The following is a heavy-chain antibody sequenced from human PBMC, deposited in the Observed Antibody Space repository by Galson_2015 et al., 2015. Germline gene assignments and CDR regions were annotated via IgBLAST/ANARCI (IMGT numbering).Heavy chain of an antibody. D-gene: IGHD4-17*01. V-gene: IGHV1-46*01. CDR1: GYTFTSYY. CDR2: INPSGGST. J-gene: IGHJ5*02. Sequence: SVKVSCKASGYTFTSYYMHWVRQAPGQGLEWMGIINPSGGSTSHAQKFQGRVTITADESTSTAYMELSSLRSEGTAVYYCARDRYGDYKAVWFDPWGQGTLVTVSS. CDR3: ARDRYGDYKAVWFDP.